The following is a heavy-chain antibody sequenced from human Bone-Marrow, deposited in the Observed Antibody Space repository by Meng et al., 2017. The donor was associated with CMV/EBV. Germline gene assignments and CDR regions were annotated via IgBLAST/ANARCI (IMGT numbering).Heavy chain of an antibody. D-gene: IGHD6-25*01. V-gene: IGHV3-21*01. CDR3: ARYSSASGEGYYYYGMDV. CDR1: GFTFSSYS. CDR2: ISSSSSYI. J-gene: IGHJ6*02. Sequence: GESLKISCAASGFTFSSYSMNWVRQAPGKGLEWVSSISSSSSYIYYADSVKGRFTISRDNAKNSLYLQMNSLIAEDTAVYYCARYSSASGEGYYYYGMDVWGQGTTVTVSS.